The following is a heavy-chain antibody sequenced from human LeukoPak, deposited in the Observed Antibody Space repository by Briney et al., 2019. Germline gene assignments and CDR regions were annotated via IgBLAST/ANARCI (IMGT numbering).Heavy chain of an antibody. CDR3: ARGCSSTSCTRNWFDP. Sequence: ASVKVSCKASGSTFTRYYIHWVRQAPGQGLDWMGMINPSSGSTRFAQMFQDRVTMTRDTSTSAVYMELSSLTSEDTAVYYCARGCSSTSCTRNWFDPWGQGTLVTVSS. V-gene: IGHV1-46*01. D-gene: IGHD2-2*01. J-gene: IGHJ5*02. CDR2: INPSSGST. CDR1: GSTFTRYY.